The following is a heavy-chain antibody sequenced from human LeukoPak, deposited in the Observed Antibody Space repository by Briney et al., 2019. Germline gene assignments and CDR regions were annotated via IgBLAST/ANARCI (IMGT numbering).Heavy chain of an antibody. Sequence: GRSLRLSCAAPGFIFENYGMHWARQAPGKGPEWVAVVSFDGIVQHYANSVKGRFIISRDNSNNALYLQMNSLRPDDTAVYYCVKEAAPRVSSWDDYWGQGTLVTVSS. CDR2: VSFDGIVQ. J-gene: IGHJ4*02. CDR3: VKEAAPRVSSWDDY. V-gene: IGHV3-30*18. CDR1: GFIFENYG. D-gene: IGHD1-26*01.